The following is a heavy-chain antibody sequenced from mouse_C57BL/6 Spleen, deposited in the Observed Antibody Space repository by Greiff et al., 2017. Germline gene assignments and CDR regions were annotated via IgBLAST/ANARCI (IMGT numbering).Heavy chain of an antibody. CDR1: GFNIKDDY. D-gene: IGHD1-1*01. Sequence: VQLQQSGAELVRPGASVKLSCTASGFNIKDDYMHWVKQRPEQGLEWIGWIDPENGDTEYASKFQGKATITADTSSNTAYLQLSSLTSEDTAVYYCTTKDLSLFDYWGQGTTLTVSS. CDR2: IDPENGDT. J-gene: IGHJ2*01. V-gene: IGHV14-4*01. CDR3: TTKDLSLFDY.